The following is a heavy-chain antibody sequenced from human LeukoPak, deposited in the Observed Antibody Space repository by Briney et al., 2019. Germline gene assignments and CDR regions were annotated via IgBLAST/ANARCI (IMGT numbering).Heavy chain of an antibody. CDR3: ARHQSIAARPIWFDP. Sequence: SSETLSLTCTVSGGSISSYYWSWIRQPPGKGLEWIGYIYYSGSTNYNPSLKSRVTISVDTSKNQFSLKLSSVTAADTAVYCCARHQSIAARPIWFDPWGQGTLVTVSS. J-gene: IGHJ5*02. D-gene: IGHD6-6*01. CDR2: IYYSGST. V-gene: IGHV4-59*08. CDR1: GGSISSYY.